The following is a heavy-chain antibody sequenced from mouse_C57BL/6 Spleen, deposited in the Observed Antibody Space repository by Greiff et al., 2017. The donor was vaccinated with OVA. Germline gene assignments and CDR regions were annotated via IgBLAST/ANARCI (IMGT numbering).Heavy chain of an antibody. D-gene: IGHD1-1*01. J-gene: IGHJ1*03. Sequence: QVQLQQPGAELVMPGASVKLSCKASGYTFTSYWMHWVKQRPGQGLEWIGEIDPSDSYTNYNQKFKGKSTLTVDKSSSTAYMQLSSLTSEDSAVYYCARDYSVAHWYFDVWGTGTTVTVSS. V-gene: IGHV1-69*01. CDR2: IDPSDSYT. CDR3: ARDYSVAHWYFDV. CDR1: GYTFTSYW.